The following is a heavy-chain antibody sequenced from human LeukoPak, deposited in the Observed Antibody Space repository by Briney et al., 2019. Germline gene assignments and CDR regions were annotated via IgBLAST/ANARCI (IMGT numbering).Heavy chain of an antibody. V-gene: IGHV3-7*03. Sequence: PGGSLRLSCVVSGFTSSSSWMNWVRQAPGKGLEWVANIKQDGSETYYVDSVKGRFTISRDNAKKSLYLQMNSLRVEDTAVYCCATSGTRGVINGHWGQGTLVTVSS. D-gene: IGHD3-10*01. CDR3: ATSGTRGVINGH. CDR2: IKQDGSET. J-gene: IGHJ4*02. CDR1: GFTSSSSW.